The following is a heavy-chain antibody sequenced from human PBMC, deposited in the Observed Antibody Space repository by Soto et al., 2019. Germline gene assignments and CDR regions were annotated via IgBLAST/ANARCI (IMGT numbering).Heavy chain of an antibody. D-gene: IGHD3-22*01. Sequence: EVQLVESGGGLVQPGRSLRLSCAASGFTFDDYAMHWVRQAPGKGLEWVSGISWNGGNIGYADSVKGRFTISRDNAKNSLYLQMNCLRAEDTALYYCAKGGYDSSSYYYASFDYWGQGTLVTVSS. V-gene: IGHV3-9*01. CDR2: ISWNGGNI. CDR3: AKGGYDSSSYYYASFDY. J-gene: IGHJ4*02. CDR1: GFTFDDYA.